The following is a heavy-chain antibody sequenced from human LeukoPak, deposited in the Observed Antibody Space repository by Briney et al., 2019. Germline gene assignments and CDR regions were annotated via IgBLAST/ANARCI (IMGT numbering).Heavy chain of an antibody. CDR2: IRSKAYRGTI. D-gene: IGHD5-18*01. J-gene: IGHJ6*02. CDR3: TRGPILLWLHNGMDV. V-gene: IGHV3-49*04. CDR1: GFTFGDHA. Sequence: GGSLRLSCTASGFTFGDHAMSWVRQAPGKGLEWVGFIRSKAYRGTIEYAASVKGRFTISRDDSKSLAYLQMNSLKTEDTAVYYCTRGPILLWLHNGMDVWGQGTTVTVSS.